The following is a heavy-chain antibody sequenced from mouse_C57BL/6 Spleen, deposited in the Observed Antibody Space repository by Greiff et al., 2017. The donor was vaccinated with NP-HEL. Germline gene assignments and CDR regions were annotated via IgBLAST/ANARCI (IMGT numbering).Heavy chain of an antibody. CDR1: GYTFTSYW. J-gene: IGHJ1*03. CDR2: IDPSDSYT. D-gene: IGHD2-14*01. Sequence: QVQLKQPGAELVMPGASVKLSCKASGYTFTSYWMHWVKQRPGQGLEWIGEIDPSDSYTNYNQKFKGKSTLTVDKSSSTAYMQLSSLTSEDSAVYYCASRFGTGYFDVWGTGTTVTVSS. V-gene: IGHV1-69*01. CDR3: ASRFGTGYFDV.